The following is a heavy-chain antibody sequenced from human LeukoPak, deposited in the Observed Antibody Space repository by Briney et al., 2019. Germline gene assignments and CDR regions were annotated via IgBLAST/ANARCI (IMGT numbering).Heavy chain of an antibody. CDR2: ISGSGGST. J-gene: IGHJ5*02. CDR3: AKRKEQLVRGFGWFDP. D-gene: IGHD6-6*01. Sequence: PGGSLRLSCAASGVTFSSYAMSWVRQAPGKGLEWVSAISGSGGSTYYADSVKGRFTICRDNSKNTLYLQMNSLRAEDTAVYYCAKRKEQLVRGFGWFDPWGQGTLVTVSS. V-gene: IGHV3-23*01. CDR1: GVTFSSYA.